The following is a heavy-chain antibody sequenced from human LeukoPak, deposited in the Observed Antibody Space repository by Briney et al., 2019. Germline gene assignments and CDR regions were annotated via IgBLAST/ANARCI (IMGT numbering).Heavy chain of an antibody. J-gene: IGHJ6*03. CDR2: IHSSGTT. CDR3: ARSVEGYCRGGSCYSYSYYMDV. CDR1: GVSMNYYF. V-gene: IGHV4-4*07. Sequence: SETLSLTCTVSGVSMNYYFWNWIRQPAGEGLQWFGRIHSSGTTNYNPSLKSRVTISVDTSKNQFSLKLSSVTAADTAVYYCARSVEGYCRGGSCYSYSYYMDVWGKGTTVTVSS. D-gene: IGHD2-15*01.